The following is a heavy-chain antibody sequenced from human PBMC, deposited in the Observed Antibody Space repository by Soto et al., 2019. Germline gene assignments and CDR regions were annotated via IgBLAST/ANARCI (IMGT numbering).Heavy chain of an antibody. J-gene: IGHJ4*02. CDR3: AKGSLLAPKLVGATTLDY. CDR1: GFTFSSYG. D-gene: IGHD1-26*01. V-gene: IGHV3-30*18. CDR2: ISYDGSNK. Sequence: QVQLVESGGGVVQPGRSLRLYCAASGFTFSSYGMHWVRQAPGKGLEWVAVISYDGSNKYYADSVKGRFTISRDNSKNTLYLQMNSLRAEDTAVYYCAKGSLLAPKLVGATTLDYWGQGTLVTVSS.